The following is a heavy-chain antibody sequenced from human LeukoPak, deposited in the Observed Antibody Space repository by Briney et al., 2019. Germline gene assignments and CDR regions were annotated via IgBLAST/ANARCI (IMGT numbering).Heavy chain of an antibody. CDR2: IYTSGST. CDR3: ARGQKYRNGYTVTELGSGYFDY. Sequence: PSETLSLTCTVSGGSFSTYYWSWIRQPAGKGLEWIGRIYTSGSTNYNPSLKSRLTMSVDTSKNHFSLTLSSVTAADTAVYYCARGQKYRNGYTVTELGSGYFDYWGQGTLVTVSS. CDR1: GGSFSTYY. V-gene: IGHV4-4*07. D-gene: IGHD5-18*01. J-gene: IGHJ4*02.